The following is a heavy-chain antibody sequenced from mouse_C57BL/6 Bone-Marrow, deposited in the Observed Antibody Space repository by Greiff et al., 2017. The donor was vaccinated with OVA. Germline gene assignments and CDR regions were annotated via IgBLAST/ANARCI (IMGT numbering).Heavy chain of an antibody. CDR1: GFTFSDYG. J-gene: IGHJ1*03. CDR2: ISNLAYSI. D-gene: IGHD1-1*01. V-gene: IGHV5-15*04. Sequence: EVMLVESGGGLVQPGGSLKLSCAASGFTFSDYGMAWVRQAPRKGPEWVAFISNLAYSIYYADTVTGRFTISRENAKNTLYLEMSSLRSEDTAMYYCARQYGSSAGGYFDVWGTGTTVTVSS. CDR3: ARQYGSSAGGYFDV.